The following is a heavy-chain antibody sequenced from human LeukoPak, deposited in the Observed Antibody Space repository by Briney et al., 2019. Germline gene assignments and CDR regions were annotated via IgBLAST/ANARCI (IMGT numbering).Heavy chain of an antibody. CDR2: NYRGGST. V-gene: IGHV3-66*02. Sequence: SGGSLRLSCAAPGFIVSSNYMSWVRQAPGKGLEGVPVNYRGGSTYYADSVKGGFTISRDNSKNTLYLQMNSLRAEDTAVYYCARVRPPGYYDSSDYNFDYWGQGTLVTVSS. CDR1: GFIVSSNY. D-gene: IGHD3-22*01. J-gene: IGHJ4*02. CDR3: ARVRPPGYYDSSDYNFDY.